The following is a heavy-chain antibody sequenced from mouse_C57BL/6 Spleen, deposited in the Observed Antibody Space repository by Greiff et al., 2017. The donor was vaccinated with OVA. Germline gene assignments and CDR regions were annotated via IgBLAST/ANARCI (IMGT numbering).Heavy chain of an antibody. V-gene: IGHV1-52*01. CDR2: IDPSDSET. J-gene: IGHJ3*01. CDR3: ARGGKLEFAD. CDR1: GYTFTSYW. D-gene: IGHD4-1*01. Sequence: VQLQQPGAELVRPGSSVKLSCTASGYTFTSYWLHWVKQRPIQGLEWIGNIDPSDSETHYNQKFKDKATLTVDKSSSTAYMQLSSLTSEDSAVYYCARGGKLEFADWGQGTLVTVSA.